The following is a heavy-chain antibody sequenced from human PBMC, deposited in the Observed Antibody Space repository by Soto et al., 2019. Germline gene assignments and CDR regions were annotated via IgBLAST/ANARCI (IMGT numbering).Heavy chain of an antibody. CDR2: ISAYNGNT. CDR3: ARDSRGYCSSTSCYDWFDP. CDR1: GYTFTSYG. Sequence: QVQLVQSGAEVKKPGASVKVSCKASGYTFTSYGISWVRQAPGQGLEWMGWISAYNGNTNYAQKLQVRVTMTIDTSTSTAYIELRSLRYDDTAVYYYARDSRGYCSSTSCYDWFDPWGQGTLVTVSS. D-gene: IGHD2-2*01. J-gene: IGHJ5*02. V-gene: IGHV1-18*01.